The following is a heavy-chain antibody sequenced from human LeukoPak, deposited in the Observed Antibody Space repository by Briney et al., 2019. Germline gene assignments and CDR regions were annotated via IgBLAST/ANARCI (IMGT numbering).Heavy chain of an antibody. Sequence: ASVKVSCKASGYTFTGYYMHWVRQAPGQGLEWMGWINPNSGGTNYAQGFQGRVTMTRDTSISTAYMELSRLRSDDTAVYYCAGGYCSGGSCYDFDYWGQGTLVTVSS. J-gene: IGHJ4*02. CDR1: GYTFTGYY. CDR2: INPNSGGT. D-gene: IGHD2-15*01. CDR3: AGGYCSGGSCYDFDY. V-gene: IGHV1-2*02.